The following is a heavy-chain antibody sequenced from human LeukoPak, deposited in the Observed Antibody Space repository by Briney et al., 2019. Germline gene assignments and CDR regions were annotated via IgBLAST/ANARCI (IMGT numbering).Heavy chain of an antibody. J-gene: IGHJ4*02. CDR2: IYYTGST. V-gene: IGHV4-59*01. D-gene: IGHD1-26*01. CDR3: ARGGLSGNYPFLDY. CDR1: GGSLSGFY. Sequence: PSETLCLSCTDSGGSLSGFYWSWIRQPPGKGLEWIGYIYYTGSTNYNPYLKSRVTISADTSKNQCSLNLSSVTAADTAVYYCARGGLSGNYPFLDYWGQGTLVTVSS.